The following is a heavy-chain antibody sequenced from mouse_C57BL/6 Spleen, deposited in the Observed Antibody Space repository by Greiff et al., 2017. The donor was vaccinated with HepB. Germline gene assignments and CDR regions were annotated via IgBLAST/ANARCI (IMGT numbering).Heavy chain of an antibody. D-gene: IGHD2-12*01. Sequence: EVMLVESGGGLVQPKGSLKLSCAASGFSFNTYAMNWVRQAPGKGLEWVARIRSKSNNYATYYADSVKDRFTISRDDSESMLYLQMNNLKTEDTAMYYCVRLRDYFFDYWGQGTTLTVSS. J-gene: IGHJ2*01. V-gene: IGHV10-1*01. CDR1: GFSFNTYA. CDR2: IRSKSNNYAT. CDR3: VRLRDYFFDY.